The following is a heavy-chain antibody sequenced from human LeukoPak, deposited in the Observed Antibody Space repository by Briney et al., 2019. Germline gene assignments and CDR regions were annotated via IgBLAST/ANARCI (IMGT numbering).Heavy chain of an antibody. CDR3: ARGTGSGYYSGDY. Sequence: GGSLRLSCAASGFTFDDCGMSWVRQAPGKGLEWVSGINWNGGSTGYADSVKGRFTISRDNAKNSLYLQMNGLRAEDTALYYCARGTGSGYYSGDYWGQGTLVTVSS. CDR1: GFTFDDCG. J-gene: IGHJ4*02. CDR2: INWNGGST. D-gene: IGHD3-22*01. V-gene: IGHV3-20*04.